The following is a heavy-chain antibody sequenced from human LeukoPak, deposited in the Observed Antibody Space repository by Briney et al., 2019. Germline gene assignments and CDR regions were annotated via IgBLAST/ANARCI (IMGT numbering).Heavy chain of an antibody. J-gene: IGHJ2*01. CDR1: GFTFSNYG. CDR2: IWSDESNK. Sequence: GGSLRLSCAASGFTFSNYGMHWVRQAPGKGLEWVAVIWSDESNKYYADSVKGRFTISRDSFKNTLYLHMNRLRAEDTTVYYCARGVVGATTSWYFDLWGRGTLVTVSS. CDR3: ARGVVGATTSWYFDL. D-gene: IGHD1-26*01. V-gene: IGHV3-33*01.